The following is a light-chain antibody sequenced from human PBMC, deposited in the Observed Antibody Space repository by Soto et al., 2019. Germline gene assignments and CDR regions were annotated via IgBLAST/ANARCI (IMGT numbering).Light chain of an antibody. V-gene: IGLV2-14*01. Sequence: QSALTQPASVSGSPGQSITISCTGTSSDVGGYNYVSWYQQHPGKAPKLIIYEVSNRPSGVSNRFSASKSGNTASLTVSGLQAEDEANYYCSSFTSSTTWVFGGGTKLTVL. CDR3: SSFTSSTTWV. J-gene: IGLJ3*02. CDR1: SSDVGGYNY. CDR2: EVS.